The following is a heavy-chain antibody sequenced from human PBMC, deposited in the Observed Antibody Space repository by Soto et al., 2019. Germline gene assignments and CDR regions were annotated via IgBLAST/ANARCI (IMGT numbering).Heavy chain of an antibody. D-gene: IGHD3-22*01. CDR3: ARDLTSGYTDS. CDR2: IWHDGGRQ. V-gene: IGHV3-33*01. J-gene: IGHJ5*01. Sequence: QVHLVESGGGVVQPGGTLRLSCVASGFSYGVYGMHWVRQPPGKGLEWVAVIWHDGGRQYYADSVKGRFTVSRDNAKNTLYLQMNSLRAEDTAVYYCARDLTSGYTDSWGQGTLVIVSS. CDR1: GFSYGVYG.